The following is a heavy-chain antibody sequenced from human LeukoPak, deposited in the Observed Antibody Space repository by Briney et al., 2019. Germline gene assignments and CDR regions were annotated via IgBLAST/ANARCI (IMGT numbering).Heavy chain of an antibody. CDR2: IYYSGST. CDR1: GGSISSGGYY. CDR3: ARGLAYYYDSSGYTNAHYFDY. Sequence: SETLSLTCTVSGGSISSGGYYWSWIRQHPGKGLEWIGYIYYSGSTYSNPSLKSRVTISVDTSKNQFSLKLSSVTAADTAVYYCARGLAYYYDSSGYTNAHYFDYWGQGTLVTVSS. J-gene: IGHJ4*02. V-gene: IGHV4-31*03. D-gene: IGHD3-22*01.